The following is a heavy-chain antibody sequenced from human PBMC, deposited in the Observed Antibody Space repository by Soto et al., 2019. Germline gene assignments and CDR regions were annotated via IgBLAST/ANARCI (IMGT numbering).Heavy chain of an antibody. CDR1: GYTFTSYY. Sequence: QVQLVQSGAEVKKPGASVKVSCKASGYTFTSYYMHWVRQAPGQGLEWMGIINPSGGSTSYAQKFQGRVTMTRDTSTSTVSMQLSSLRSEDTAVYYCARDRISSGFFSYYYGMDVWGQGTTVIVSS. CDR2: INPSGGST. J-gene: IGHJ6*02. V-gene: IGHV1-46*01. CDR3: ARDRISSGFFSYYYGMDV. D-gene: IGHD6-19*01.